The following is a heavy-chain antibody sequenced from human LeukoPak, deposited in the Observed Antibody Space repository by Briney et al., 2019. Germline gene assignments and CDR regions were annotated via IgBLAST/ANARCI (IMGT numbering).Heavy chain of an antibody. Sequence: ASVKVSCKASGYTFTSYYMHWVRQAPGQGLEWMGIINPSGGSTSYAQKFQGRVTMTRDTSTSTVYMELGSLRSEDTAVYYCAREIHGAAFDYWGQGTLVTVSS. CDR2: INPSGGST. D-gene: IGHD2-15*01. V-gene: IGHV1-46*01. J-gene: IGHJ4*02. CDR1: GYTFTSYY. CDR3: AREIHGAAFDY.